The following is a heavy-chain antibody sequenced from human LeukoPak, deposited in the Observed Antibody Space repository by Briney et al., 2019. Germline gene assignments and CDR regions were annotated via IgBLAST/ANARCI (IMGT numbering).Heavy chain of an antibody. CDR1: GFTFSSYS. V-gene: IGHV3-21*01. CDR3: ARDPLAYDSSGYPPFVDY. D-gene: IGHD3-22*01. CDR2: ISSSSSYI. Sequence: GGSLRLSCAASGFTFSSYSMTWVRQAPGKGLEWVSSISSSSSYIYYADSVKGRFTISRDNAKNSLYLQMNSLRAEDTAVYYCARDPLAYDSSGYPPFVDYWGQGTLVTVSS. J-gene: IGHJ4*02.